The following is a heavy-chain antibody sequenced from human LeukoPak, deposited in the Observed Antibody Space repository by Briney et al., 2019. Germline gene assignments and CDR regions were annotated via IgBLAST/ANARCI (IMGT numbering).Heavy chain of an antibody. D-gene: IGHD3-9*01. J-gene: IGHJ4*02. Sequence: GGSLRLSCAASGFNYSAYCMHWVRQAPGKGLVWVSRVKYDGSTTTYADSVKGRFTISRDNAKNILYLQMNSLRVEDTAVHYCARDLDWLLFDYWGQGTLVTVSS. CDR3: ARDLDWLLFDY. CDR1: GFNYSAYC. CDR2: VKYDGSTT. V-gene: IGHV3-74*01.